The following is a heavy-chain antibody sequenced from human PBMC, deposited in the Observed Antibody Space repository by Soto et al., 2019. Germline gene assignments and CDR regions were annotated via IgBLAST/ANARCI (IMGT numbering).Heavy chain of an antibody. Sequence: PGGSLRLSCAASGFTFSSYSMSWVRQAPGKGLEWVSGFRTGADDGTTYYADSVKGRFTSSRDNSRNTLYLQMNSLRAEDTAVYYCAKGSYSGTYSDFDYWGQGTLVTVSS. CDR2: FRTGADDGTT. D-gene: IGHD1-26*01. CDR1: GFTFSSYS. V-gene: IGHV3-23*01. J-gene: IGHJ4*02. CDR3: AKGSYSGTYSDFDY.